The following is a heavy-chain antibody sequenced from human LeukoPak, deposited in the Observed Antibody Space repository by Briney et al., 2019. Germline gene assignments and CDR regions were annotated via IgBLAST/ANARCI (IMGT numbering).Heavy chain of an antibody. J-gene: IGHJ6*02. CDR1: GGSVSSGSYY. CDR3: ARAYGKYYYYGMDV. D-gene: IGHD4-17*01. V-gene: IGHV4-61*01. CDR2: IYYSGST. Sequence: SETLSLTCTVSGGSVSSGSYYWSWIRQPPGKGLEWIGYIYYSGSTNYNPSLKSRVTISVDTSKNQFSLKLSSVTAADTAVYYCARAYGKYYYYGMDVWGQGTTVTVPS.